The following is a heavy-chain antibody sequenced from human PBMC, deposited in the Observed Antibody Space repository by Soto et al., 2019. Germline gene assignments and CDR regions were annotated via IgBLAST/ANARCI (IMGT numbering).Heavy chain of an antibody. J-gene: IGHJ3*02. D-gene: IGHD3-22*01. CDR3: AHPDPYDSRGYPAVDI. CDR2: NFWDDEK. Sequence: QITLKESGPTLVKPTQTLTLTCTFSGFSHTTSGVGVGWIRQPPGKALEWLAINFWDDEKRDRPSLKSRLTTTKDTSKNQVVPSTTNMYPVDTGPYYGAHPDPYDSRGYPAVDIWGQGTMVIVSS. V-gene: IGHV2-5*02. CDR1: GFSHTTSGVG.